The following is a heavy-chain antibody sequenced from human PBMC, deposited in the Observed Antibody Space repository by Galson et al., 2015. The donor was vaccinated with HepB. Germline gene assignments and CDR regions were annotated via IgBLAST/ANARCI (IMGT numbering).Heavy chain of an antibody. CDR1: GFTFSSYA. Sequence: SLRLSCAASGFTFSSYAMHWVRQAPGKGLEWVAVISYDGSNKYYADSVKGRFTISRDNSKNTLYLQMNSLRAEDTAVYYCASGGALWFGDPPWGYWGQGTLVTVSS. V-gene: IGHV3-30-3*01. J-gene: IGHJ4*02. CDR2: ISYDGSNK. D-gene: IGHD3-10*01. CDR3: ASGGALWFGDPPWGY.